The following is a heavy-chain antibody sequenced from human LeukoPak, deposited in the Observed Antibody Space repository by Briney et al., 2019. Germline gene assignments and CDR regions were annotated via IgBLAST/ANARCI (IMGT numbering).Heavy chain of an antibody. D-gene: IGHD6-13*01. V-gene: IGHV4-59*08. CDR1: GGSISSYY. Sequence: SETLSLTCTVSGGSISSYYWSWIRQPPGKGLEWIGYIYYSGSTNYNPSLKSRVTISVDTSKNQFSLKLSSVTAADTAVYYCARQGQQLATDYFDYWGKGTLVTVSS. CDR2: IYYSGST. J-gene: IGHJ4*02. CDR3: ARQGQQLATDYFDY.